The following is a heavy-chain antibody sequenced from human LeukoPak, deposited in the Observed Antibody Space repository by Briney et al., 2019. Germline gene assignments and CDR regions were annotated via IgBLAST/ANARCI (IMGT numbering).Heavy chain of an antibody. CDR2: IWYDGSND. Sequence: PGGSLRLSCAASGFTFSSYAMHWARQAPGKGLEWVAVIWYDGSNDYYADSVKGRFSISRDNSKNMGLLQMNSLRAEDTAVYYCAREAVCSGGSCYRGPFDIWGQGTMVTVSS. J-gene: IGHJ3*02. CDR1: GFTFSSYA. CDR3: AREAVCSGGSCYRGPFDI. D-gene: IGHD2-15*01. V-gene: IGHV3-33*08.